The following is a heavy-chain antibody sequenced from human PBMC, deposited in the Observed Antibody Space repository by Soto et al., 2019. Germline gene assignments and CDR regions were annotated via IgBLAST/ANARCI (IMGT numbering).Heavy chain of an antibody. J-gene: IGHJ3*02. CDR2: IYHSGST. V-gene: IGHV4-30-2*01. CDR1: GGSISSGGYS. Sequence: QLQLQESGSGLVKPSQTLSLTCAVSGGSISSGGYSWSWIRQPPGKGLEWIGYIYHSGSTYYNPSIKGRVTIPLDRSKSQVSLKLGSVTAADTAVYYGASAQCGGDSAGAFSIWGHVTMVTYAS. CDR3: ASAQCGGDSAGAFSI. D-gene: IGHD2-21*02.